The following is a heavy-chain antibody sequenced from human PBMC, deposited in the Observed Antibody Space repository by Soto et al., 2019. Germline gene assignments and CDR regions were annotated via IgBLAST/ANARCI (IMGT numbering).Heavy chain of an antibody. CDR2: INSDGSTI. J-gene: IGHJ3*01. D-gene: IGHD3-10*01. CDR1: GFTFSPFW. V-gene: IGHV3-74*01. Sequence: GGSLRLSCAASGFTFSPFWMHWVRQAPGKGLVWLSHINSDGSTIVYADSVKGRFTISRDNAKNTLYLQMNSLRVEDTAVYYCVRDRGTHDSCDLWGQGTMVTVS. CDR3: VRDRGTHDSCDL.